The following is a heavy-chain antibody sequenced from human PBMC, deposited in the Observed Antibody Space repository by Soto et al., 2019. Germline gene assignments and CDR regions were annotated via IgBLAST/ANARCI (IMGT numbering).Heavy chain of an antibody. D-gene: IGHD3-16*01. CDR1: GGSISSGYYY. CDR2: IYYSGST. Sequence: QVQLQESGPGLVKPSQTLSLTCTVSGGSISSGYYYWSWIRQPPGKGLEWIGYIYYSGSTYYNPSLRGVFTIPEDTSKTRFPLKWSSWTAADTAVYYWAGGGERYYVAGGPGSYYGGQGPLVTVPS. V-gene: IGHV4-30-4*01. J-gene: IGHJ4*02. CDR3: AGGGERYYVAGGPGSYY.